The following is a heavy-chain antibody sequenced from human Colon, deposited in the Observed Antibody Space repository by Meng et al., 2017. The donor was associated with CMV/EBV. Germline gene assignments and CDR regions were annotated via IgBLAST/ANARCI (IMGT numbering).Heavy chain of an antibody. V-gene: IGHV4-4*01. J-gene: IGHJ6*02. Sequence: GSLRLSCGVSGGSISGRNWWSWVRQSPGEGLEWIAEISDAAPTNYNPSLMRRVTVTLDKPKNQFSLMLTSVTAADTAVYFCAKTVGFSTSAYEIWGQGTTVTVSS. CDR2: ISDAAPT. D-gene: IGHD2-2*01. CDR3: AKTVGFSTSAYEI. CDR1: GGSISGRNW.